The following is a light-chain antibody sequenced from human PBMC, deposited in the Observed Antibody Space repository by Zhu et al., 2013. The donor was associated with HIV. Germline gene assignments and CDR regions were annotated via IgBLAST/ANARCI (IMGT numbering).Light chain of an antibody. J-gene: IGKJ4*01. CDR3: QKYHSAPLT. Sequence: DIQMTQSPSSLSASVGDRVTITCRASQGISSYLAWYQQKPGRVPKLLIFAASTLQSGVPSRFSGSGSGTDFTLTISSLQPEDIATYYCQKYHSAPLTFGGGTKVEIK. CDR1: QGISSY. V-gene: IGKV1-27*01. CDR2: AAS.